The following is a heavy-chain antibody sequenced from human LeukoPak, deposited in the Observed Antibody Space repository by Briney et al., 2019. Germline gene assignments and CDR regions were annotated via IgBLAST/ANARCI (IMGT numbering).Heavy chain of an antibody. V-gene: IGHV4-61*02. Sequence: SSETLSLTCTVSGGSISSGSYYWSWIRQPAGKGLEWIGRIYTSGSTNYNPSLKSRVTISVDTSKNQFSLKLSSVTAADTAVYYCARDRGWRVLDHWGQGTLVTVSS. CDR3: ARDRGWRVLDH. CDR1: GGSISSGSYY. CDR2: IYTSGST. J-gene: IGHJ4*02. D-gene: IGHD2-15*01.